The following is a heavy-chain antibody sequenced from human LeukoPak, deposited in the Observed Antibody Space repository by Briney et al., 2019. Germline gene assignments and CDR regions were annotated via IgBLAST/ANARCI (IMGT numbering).Heavy chain of an antibody. V-gene: IGHV4-34*01. CDR1: GGSFSGYY. CDR2: INHSGST. Sequence: SETLSLTCAVYGGSFSGYYWSWIRQPPGKGLEWIGEINHSGSTSYNPSLKSRVTISVDTSKNQFSLKLSSVTAADTAVYYCARDTGGATYAWGQGTLVTVSS. CDR3: ARDTGGATYA. J-gene: IGHJ5*02. D-gene: IGHD1-26*01.